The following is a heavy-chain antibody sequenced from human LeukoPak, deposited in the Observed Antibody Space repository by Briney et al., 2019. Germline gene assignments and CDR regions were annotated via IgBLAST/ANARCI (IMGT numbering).Heavy chain of an antibody. V-gene: IGHV3-11*04. Sequence: GGSLRLSCAASGFTFSDYYMSCIRQAPGKGLEWVSYISGRSTTIYNADSVKGRFTISRDNAKNSLYLQMNSLRAEDTAVYYCARDSGYSGNSGYFDYWGQGTLVTVSS. D-gene: IGHD4-23*01. CDR2: ISGRSTTI. CDR3: ARDSGYSGNSGYFDY. CDR1: GFTFSDYY. J-gene: IGHJ4*02.